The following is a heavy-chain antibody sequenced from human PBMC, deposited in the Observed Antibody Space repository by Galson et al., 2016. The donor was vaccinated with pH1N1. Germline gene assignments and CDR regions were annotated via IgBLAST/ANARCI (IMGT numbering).Heavy chain of an antibody. V-gene: IGHV1-69*13. Sequence: SVKVSCKASGGTFGSYGINWVRQAPGQGLEWMGGIIPIFNTTKYAQNFQGRVTITADELTTTAYMELTSLRSDDTAMYSCAREDYYDTDLSDWYFDLWGRGTLLTVSS. J-gene: IGHJ2*01. CDR2: IIPIFNTT. D-gene: IGHD3-22*01. CDR1: GGTFGSYG. CDR3: AREDYYDTDLSDWYFDL.